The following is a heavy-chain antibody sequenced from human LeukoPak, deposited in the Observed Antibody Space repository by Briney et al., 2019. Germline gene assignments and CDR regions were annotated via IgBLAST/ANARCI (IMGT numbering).Heavy chain of an antibody. D-gene: IGHD5-18*01. Sequence: GRSLRLSCAASGFTFSSYAMHWVRQAPGKGLEWVAVISYDGSNKYYADSVKGRFTISRDNAKNSLYLQMSRLRAEDTAIYYCARDERHVDTAMSFDLWGRGTLVTVSS. CDR1: GFTFSSYA. V-gene: IGHV3-30-3*01. J-gene: IGHJ2*01. CDR2: ISYDGSNK. CDR3: ARDERHVDTAMSFDL.